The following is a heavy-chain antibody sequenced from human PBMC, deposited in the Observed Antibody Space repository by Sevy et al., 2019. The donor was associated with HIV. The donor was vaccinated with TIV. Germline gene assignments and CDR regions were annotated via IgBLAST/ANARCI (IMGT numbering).Heavy chain of an antibody. V-gene: IGHV3-30*02. CDR1: GFTFSNYG. Sequence: GGSLRLSCAASGFTFSNYGMHWVRQVPGKGLEWVTFIRYDGSDQYYAASVKGRFTISRDDSKNTLHLQMDSLRPEDTAIYYCAKDLAGPGRRYFDYWGQGTLVTVSS. D-gene: IGHD6-13*01. J-gene: IGHJ4*02. CDR2: IRYDGSDQ. CDR3: AKDLAGPGRRYFDY.